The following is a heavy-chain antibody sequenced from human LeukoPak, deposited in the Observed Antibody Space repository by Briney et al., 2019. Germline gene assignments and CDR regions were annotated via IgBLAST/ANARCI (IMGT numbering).Heavy chain of an antibody. CDR2: MYPNSGNT. J-gene: IGHJ4*02. Sequence: ASVKVSCKASGYTFTSYDINWVRQATGQGLEWMGWMYPNSGNTGYAQKFQGRVTITRNTSISTAYMELSSLRSEDTAVYYCASLRFLEWFDYWGQGTLVTVSS. D-gene: IGHD3-3*01. CDR3: ASLRFLEWFDY. CDR1: GYTFTSYD. V-gene: IGHV1-8*03.